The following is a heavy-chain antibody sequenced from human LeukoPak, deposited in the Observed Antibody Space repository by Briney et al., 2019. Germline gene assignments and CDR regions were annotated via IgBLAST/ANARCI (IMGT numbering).Heavy chain of an antibody. D-gene: IGHD6-13*01. CDR2: IYGGGTT. V-gene: IGHV3-66*01. CDR1: GFTVNQKY. CDR3: AAGRWYLDY. Sequence: GGSLRLSCAASGFTVNQKYMNWVRQAPGKGLEWVSVIYGGGTTYYADSVKGRFSISRDNSKNTLYLEMNSLRAEDTAVYYCAAGRWYLDYWGQGTLVTVSS. J-gene: IGHJ4*02.